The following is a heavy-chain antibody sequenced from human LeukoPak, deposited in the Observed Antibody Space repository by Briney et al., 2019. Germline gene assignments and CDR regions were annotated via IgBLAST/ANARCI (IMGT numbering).Heavy chain of an antibody. Sequence: ASVKVSCKASGGTFSSYAISWVRQAPGQGLEWMGGIIPIFGTANYTQKFQGRVTITADESTSTAYMELSSLRSEDTAVYYCARVGGTFRYGYMDVWGKGTTVTVSS. CDR2: IIPIFGTA. CDR3: ARVGGTFRYGYMDV. J-gene: IGHJ6*03. D-gene: IGHD6-19*01. V-gene: IGHV1-69*13. CDR1: GGTFSSYA.